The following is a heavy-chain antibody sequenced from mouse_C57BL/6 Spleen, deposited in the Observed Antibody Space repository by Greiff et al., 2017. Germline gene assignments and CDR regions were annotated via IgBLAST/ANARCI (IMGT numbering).Heavy chain of an antibody. V-gene: IGHV1-62-2*01. CDR3: KGHEGYGNSHCAMDY. CDR1: GFTFTEYT. Sequence: QVQLQQSGAELVKPGASVKLSCKASGFTFTEYTIHWVKQRSGKGLEWIGWFYPGSGSIKYNEKFKDKATLTANKSSSPVYMALSRLTSEDSAVYFSKGHEGYGNSHCAMDYWGQGTSVTVSS. D-gene: IGHD2-10*02. CDR2: FYPGSGSI. J-gene: IGHJ4*01.